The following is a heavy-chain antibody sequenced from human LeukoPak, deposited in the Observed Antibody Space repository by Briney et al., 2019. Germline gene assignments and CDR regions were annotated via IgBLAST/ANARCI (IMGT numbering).Heavy chain of an antibody. D-gene: IGHD4/OR15-4a*01. V-gene: IGHV1-69*13. J-gene: IGHJ6*02. CDR3: ARRKPRARGPSYHYGMDV. CDR1: GYTFTSYG. CDR2: IIPIFGTA. Sequence: SVKVSCKASGYTFTSYGISWVRQAPGQGLEWMGGIIPIFGTANYAQKFQGRVTITADESTRTAYMELSSMRSEDTAVYYSARRKPRARGPSYHYGMDVWGQGTTVTVSS.